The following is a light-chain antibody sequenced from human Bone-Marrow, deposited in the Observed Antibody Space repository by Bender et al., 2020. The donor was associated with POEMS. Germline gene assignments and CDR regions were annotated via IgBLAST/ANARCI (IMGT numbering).Light chain of an antibody. V-gene: IGLV1-44*01. J-gene: IGLJ3*02. CDR2: SSH. CDR1: SSNIGAHA. Sequence: QSVLTQPPSASGTPGQRVTISCSGGSSNIGAHAVNWYQHLPGPAPKLLHYSSHRRPPEVPARFPGPRSGTSASLAISGLQSEDEADYYCAVWDDSLNGWVFGGGTKLTVL. CDR3: AVWDDSLNGWV.